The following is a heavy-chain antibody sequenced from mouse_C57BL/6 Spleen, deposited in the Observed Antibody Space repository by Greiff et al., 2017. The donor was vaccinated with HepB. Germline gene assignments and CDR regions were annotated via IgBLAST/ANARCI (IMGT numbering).Heavy chain of an antibody. CDR3: ARRPITTVVAPYAMDY. J-gene: IGHJ4*01. Sequence: VQLKQSGPELVKPGASVKIPCKASGYTFTDYNMDWVKQSHGKSLEWIGDINPNNGGTIYNQKFKGKATLTVDKSSSTAYMELRSLTSEDTAVYYCARRPITTVVAPYAMDYWGQGTSVTVSS. D-gene: IGHD1-1*01. CDR2: INPNNGGT. CDR1: GYTFTDYN. V-gene: IGHV1-18*01.